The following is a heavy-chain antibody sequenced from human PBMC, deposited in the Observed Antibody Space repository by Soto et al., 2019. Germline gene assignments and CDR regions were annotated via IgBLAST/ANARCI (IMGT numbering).Heavy chain of an antibody. CDR3: WKIQPQQWLVGGDYYYYYGMDV. CDR1: GFTFSSYA. CDR2: ISGSGGST. V-gene: IGHV3-23*01. Sequence: GGSLRLSCAASGFTFSSYAMSWVRQAPGKGLEWVSAISGSGGSTYYADSVKGRFTISRDNSKNTLYLQMNSLRAEDTAVYYCWKIQPQQWLVGGDYYYYYGMDVWGQGTTVTVSS. J-gene: IGHJ6*02. D-gene: IGHD6-19*01.